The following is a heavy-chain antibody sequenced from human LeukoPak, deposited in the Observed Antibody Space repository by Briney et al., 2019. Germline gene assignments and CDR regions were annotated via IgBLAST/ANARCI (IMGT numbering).Heavy chain of an antibody. J-gene: IGHJ4*02. V-gene: IGHV3-11*01. CDR1: GFTFSSYA. CDR2: SSSSGSTI. CDR3: ARGAGSTWYTVDY. Sequence: PGGSLRLSCAASGFTFSSYAMSWIRQAPGKGLEWVSYSSSSGSTINYADSVKGRFTISRDNAKNSLYLQMNSLRGEDTAVYYCARGAGSTWYTVDYWGQGTLVTVSS. D-gene: IGHD6-13*01.